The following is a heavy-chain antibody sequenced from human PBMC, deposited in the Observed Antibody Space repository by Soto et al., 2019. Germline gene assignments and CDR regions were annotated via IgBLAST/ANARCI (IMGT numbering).Heavy chain of an antibody. Sequence: EVQLVESGGGLVKPGGSLRLSCAASGFTFSSYSMNWVRQAPGKGLEWVSSISSSSSYIYYADSVKGRFTISRDNAKNSLYLQMNSLRAEDTAVYYCARDGAGTTLVGSYYYYYGMDVWGQGTTVTVSS. V-gene: IGHV3-21*01. CDR3: ARDGAGTTLVGSYYYYYGMDV. D-gene: IGHD1-1*01. CDR2: ISSSSSYI. CDR1: GFTFSSYS. J-gene: IGHJ6*02.